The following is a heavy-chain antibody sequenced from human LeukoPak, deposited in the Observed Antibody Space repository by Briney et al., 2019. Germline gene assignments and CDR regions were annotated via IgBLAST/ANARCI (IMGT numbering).Heavy chain of an antibody. V-gene: IGHV3-21*01. CDR3: ARDAYSYGYSFDY. Sequence: GGSLRLSCAASGFTFSSYSMNWVRQAPGKGLEWVSSISSSSSYIYYADSVKGRFAISRDNAKNSLYLQMNSLRAEDTAVYYCARDAYSYGYSFDYWGQGTLVTVSS. CDR2: ISSSSSYI. CDR1: GFTFSSYS. J-gene: IGHJ4*02. D-gene: IGHD5-18*01.